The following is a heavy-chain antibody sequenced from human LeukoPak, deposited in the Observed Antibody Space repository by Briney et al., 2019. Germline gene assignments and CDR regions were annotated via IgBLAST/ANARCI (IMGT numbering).Heavy chain of an antibody. J-gene: IGHJ3*02. Sequence: PGGSLRLSCAASGFTFSSYAMIWVRQAPGKGLEWVSAIRGSGDSTYYADSVKDRFTIPRDNSKNTLYLQMNSLRAEDTAVYYCGRDPNGDYIGAFDMWGQGTVVTVSS. CDR3: GRDPNGDYIGAFDM. CDR1: GFTFSSYA. CDR2: IRGSGDST. D-gene: IGHD4-17*01. V-gene: IGHV3-23*01.